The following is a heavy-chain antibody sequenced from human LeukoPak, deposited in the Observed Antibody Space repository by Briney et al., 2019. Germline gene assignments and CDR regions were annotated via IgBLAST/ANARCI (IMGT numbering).Heavy chain of an antibody. CDR2: IYSGGST. CDR3: ASLEYSYGFSGP. V-gene: IGHV3-53*01. J-gene: IGHJ5*02. Sequence: GGSLRLSCAASGFTVSSNYMSWVRQAPGKGLEWVSVIYSGGSTYYADSVKGRCTISRDNSKNTLYLQMNSLRAEDTAVYYCASLEYSYGFSGPWGQGTLVTVSS. D-gene: IGHD5-18*01. CDR1: GFTVSSNY.